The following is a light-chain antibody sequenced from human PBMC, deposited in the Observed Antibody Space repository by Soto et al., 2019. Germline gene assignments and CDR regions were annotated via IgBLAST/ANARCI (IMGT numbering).Light chain of an antibody. V-gene: IGKV4-1*01. CDR1: QSVLYSSNNKNY. J-gene: IGKJ1*01. CDR2: WAS. Sequence: DIVMTQSPDSLAVSLGERATINCKSSQSVLYSSNNKNYLAWYQQKPGQPLKLLIYWASTRESGVPDRFSGSGSGTDFTLTISSLQAEDVAVYYCQQYYSIPLGFGQGTKVEIK. CDR3: QQYYSIPLG.